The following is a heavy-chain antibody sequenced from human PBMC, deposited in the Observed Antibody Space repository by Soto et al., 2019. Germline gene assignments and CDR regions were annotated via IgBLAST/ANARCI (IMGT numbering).Heavy chain of an antibody. CDR1: GFTFDDYA. D-gene: IGHD5-12*01. CDR2: ISWNSGSI. Sequence: PGGSLRLSCAASGFTFDDYAMHWVRQAPGKGLEWVSGISWNSGSIGYADSVKGRFTISRDNAKNSLYLQMNSLRAEDTALYYCAKDMGARGYVNDYWGQGTLVNVSS. V-gene: IGHV3-9*01. CDR3: AKDMGARGYVNDY. J-gene: IGHJ4*02.